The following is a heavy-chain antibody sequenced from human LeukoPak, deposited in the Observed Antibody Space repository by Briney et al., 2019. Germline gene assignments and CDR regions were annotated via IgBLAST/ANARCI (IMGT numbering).Heavy chain of an antibody. CDR3: ARGRAKQQLVLN. Sequence: SETLSLTCAVYGGSFSGYYWSWIRQHPGKGLEWIGYIYYSGSTYYNPSPKSRVTISVDTSKNQFSLKLSSVTAADTAVYYCARGRAKQQLVLNWGQGTLVTVSS. CDR2: IYYSGST. J-gene: IGHJ4*02. V-gene: IGHV4-31*11. CDR1: GGSFSGYY. D-gene: IGHD6-13*01.